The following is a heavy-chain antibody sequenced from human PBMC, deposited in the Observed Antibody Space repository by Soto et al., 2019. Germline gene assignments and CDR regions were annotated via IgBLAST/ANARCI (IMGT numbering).Heavy chain of an antibody. J-gene: IGHJ6*02. CDR2: ISSNGGST. CDR3: VKDQIAARTYYHYVMDF. V-gene: IGHV3-64D*08. D-gene: IGHD6-6*01. CDR1: GFTFSSYA. Sequence: GGSLRLSCSVSGFTFSSYAMHWVRQAPGKGLEYVSAISSNGGSTYYADSVKGRFTISRDNSKNTLYLQMSSLRAEDTAVYYCVKDQIAARTYYHYVMDFWGQGSTVTVSS.